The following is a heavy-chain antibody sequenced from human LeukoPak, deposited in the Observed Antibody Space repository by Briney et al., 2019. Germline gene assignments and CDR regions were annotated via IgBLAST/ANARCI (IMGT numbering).Heavy chain of an antibody. CDR3: ARTWVAATGTVVRVFDY. Sequence: GGSLRLSCAASGVTFISYAMTWVRQAPGKGLEWVSTISNSGGRTDYADSVKGRFTISRDNSKNTLYMEMSSLRAEDTAVYYCARTWVAATGTVVRVFDYWGQGTLVTVSS. D-gene: IGHD2-15*01. J-gene: IGHJ4*02. V-gene: IGHV3-23*01. CDR2: ISNSGGRT. CDR1: GVTFISYA.